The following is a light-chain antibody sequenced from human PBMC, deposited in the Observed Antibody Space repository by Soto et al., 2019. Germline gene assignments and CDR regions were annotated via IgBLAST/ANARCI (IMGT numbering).Light chain of an antibody. J-gene: IGKJ4*01. Sequence: EIVMTQSPATLSVSPGERASLSCRASQSVSTDLAWYQQNPAQAPRLLIYGASTRATGIPARFSGGGSGTEFTLTISSLQSADFAVYYCQQYNEWPLTFGGGTKVDIK. CDR2: GAS. CDR1: QSVSTD. CDR3: QQYNEWPLT. V-gene: IGKV3-15*01.